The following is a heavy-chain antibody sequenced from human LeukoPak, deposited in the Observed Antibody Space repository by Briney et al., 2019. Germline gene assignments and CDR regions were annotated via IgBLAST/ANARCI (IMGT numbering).Heavy chain of an antibody. J-gene: IGHJ4*02. CDR1: GFTVSSNY. CDR2: IYSGGST. CDR3: ARSGKIYFDWLLDY. D-gene: IGHD3-9*01. V-gene: IGHV3-66*01. Sequence: GGSLRLSCAASGFTVSSNYMSWVRQAPGKGLEWVSVIYSGGSTYYADSVKGRFTISRDNSKNTLYLQINSLRAEDTAVYYCARSGKIYFDWLLDYWGQGTLVTVSS.